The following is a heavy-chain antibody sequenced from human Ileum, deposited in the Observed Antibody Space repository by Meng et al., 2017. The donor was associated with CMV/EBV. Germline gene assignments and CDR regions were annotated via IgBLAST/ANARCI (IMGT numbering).Heavy chain of an antibody. J-gene: IGHJ4*02. Sequence: GGSLRLSCAASGFTFSSYSMNWVRQAPGKGLEWVSSISSSSSYIYYADSVKGRFTISRDNAKNSLYLQMNSLRAEDTAVYYCARDLAYCSSTSCSTYFDYWGQGTLVTVSS. D-gene: IGHD2-2*01. CDR1: GFTFSSYS. CDR2: ISSSSSYI. V-gene: IGHV3-21*01. CDR3: ARDLAYCSSTSCSTYFDY.